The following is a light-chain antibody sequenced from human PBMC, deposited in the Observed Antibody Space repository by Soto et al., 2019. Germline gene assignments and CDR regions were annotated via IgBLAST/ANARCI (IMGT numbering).Light chain of an antibody. V-gene: IGKV3-11*01. Sequence: EIVLTQSPATLSLSPGERATLSCRASQSVSSYLAWYQQKPGQAPRLLIYDASNRATGIPARFSGSGSGTDFTLTISSLEPEDLAVYYCQQRSNWPRGTFGQGTEVEIK. CDR2: DAS. CDR3: QQRSNWPRGT. J-gene: IGKJ1*01. CDR1: QSVSSY.